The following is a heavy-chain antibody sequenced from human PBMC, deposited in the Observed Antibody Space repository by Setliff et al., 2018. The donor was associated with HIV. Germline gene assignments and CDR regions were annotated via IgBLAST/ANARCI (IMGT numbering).Heavy chain of an antibody. Sequence: GESLTISCTASGFTFGDYAVSWVRQAPGKGLEWVGFIRSKAYSGTTEYAASVKGRFTISREDSKSIAYLQMNSLKTEDTAVYYCTRDLHYDAFDIWGQGTMVTVSS. J-gene: IGHJ3*02. CDR1: GFTFGDYA. CDR3: TRDLHYDAFDI. CDR2: IRSKAYSGTT. V-gene: IGHV3-49*04.